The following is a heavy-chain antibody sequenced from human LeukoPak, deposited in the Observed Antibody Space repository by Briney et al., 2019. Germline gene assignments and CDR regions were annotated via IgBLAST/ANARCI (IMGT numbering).Heavy chain of an antibody. CDR3: ARAWGIAVIAPGY. V-gene: IGHV4-30-2*01. J-gene: IGHJ4*02. Sequence: SQTLSLTCTVSGGSISSGSYYWSWIRQPPGKGLEWIGYIYHSGSTYYNPSLKSRVTISIDTSKNQFSLKLNSVTAADTAIYYCARAWGIAVIAPGYWGQGTLVTVSS. D-gene: IGHD6-19*01. CDR2: IYHSGST. CDR1: GGSISSGSYY.